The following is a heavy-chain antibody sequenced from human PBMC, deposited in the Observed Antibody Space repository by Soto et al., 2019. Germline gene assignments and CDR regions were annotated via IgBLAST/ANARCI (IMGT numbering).Heavy chain of an antibody. Sequence: QITLKESGPTLVKPTQTLTLTCTFSGFSLGTHGVGVGWVRQPAGKALEWLALIYWDDDKRYSASLNSRLTITKDTSKNQVVLTMTNMDPVDTATSFCAHTMLYCTGGSCSTWFDSWGQGTLVTVSS. D-gene: IGHD2-8*02. J-gene: IGHJ5*01. V-gene: IGHV2-5*02. CDR1: GFSLGTHGVG. CDR3: AHTMLYCTGGSCSTWFDS. CDR2: IYWDDDK.